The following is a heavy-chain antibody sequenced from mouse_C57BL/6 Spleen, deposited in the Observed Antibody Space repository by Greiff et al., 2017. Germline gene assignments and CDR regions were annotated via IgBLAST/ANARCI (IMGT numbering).Heavy chain of an antibody. J-gene: IGHJ3*01. D-gene: IGHD2-4*01. CDR1: GFNIKDYY. V-gene: IGHV14-2*01. CDR2: IDPEDGET. Sequence: VHVKQSGAELVKPGASVKLSCTASGFNIKDYYMHWVKQRTEQGLEWIGRIDPEDGETKYAPKFQGKATITADTSSNTAYLQLSSLTTEDTAVYYCAREGDYDRNNFAYWGQGTLVTVSA. CDR3: AREGDYDRNNFAY.